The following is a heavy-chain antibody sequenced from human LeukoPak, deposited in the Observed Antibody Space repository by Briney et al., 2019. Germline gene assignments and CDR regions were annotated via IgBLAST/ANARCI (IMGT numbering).Heavy chain of an antibody. D-gene: IGHD3-3*01. CDR3: ARSGVALFDY. CDR1: GFTFNSYS. CDR2: ITSSSSYI. Sequence: PGGSLRLSCAASGFTFNSYSMNWVRQAPGKGLEWVSSITSSSSYIYYADSVKGRFTVSRDNAKNSLYLQMNSLRAEDTGVYYCARSGVALFDYWGQGRLVTVSS. V-gene: IGHV3-21*01. J-gene: IGHJ4*02.